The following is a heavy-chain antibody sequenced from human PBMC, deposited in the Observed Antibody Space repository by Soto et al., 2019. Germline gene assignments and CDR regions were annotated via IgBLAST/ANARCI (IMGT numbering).Heavy chain of an antibody. Sequence: GGALRPSCAESGFTFSSYGMHWFRQAPGKGLEWVAVIWYDGSNKYYADSVKGRFTISRDNSKNTLYLQMNSLRAEDTAVYYCASLEPNCYGSGSYYEGVWGQGTTVTVSS. J-gene: IGHJ6*02. D-gene: IGHD3-10*01. CDR1: GFTFSSYG. V-gene: IGHV3-33*01. CDR3: ASLEPNCYGSGSYYEGV. CDR2: IWYDGSNK.